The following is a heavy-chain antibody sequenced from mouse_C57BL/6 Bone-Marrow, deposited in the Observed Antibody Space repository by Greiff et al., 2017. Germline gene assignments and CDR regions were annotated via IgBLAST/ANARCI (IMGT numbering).Heavy chain of an antibody. Sequence: EVKLMESGPELVKPGASVKISCKASGYSFTDYNMNWVKQSNGKSLEWIGVINPNYGTTSYNQKFKGKATLTVDQSSSTAYMQLNSLTSEDSAVYYCARWNYGSSYVYAMDYWGQGTSVTVSS. CDR3: ARWNYGSSYVYAMDY. CDR1: GYSFTDYN. V-gene: IGHV1-39*01. J-gene: IGHJ4*01. CDR2: INPNYGTT. D-gene: IGHD1-1*01.